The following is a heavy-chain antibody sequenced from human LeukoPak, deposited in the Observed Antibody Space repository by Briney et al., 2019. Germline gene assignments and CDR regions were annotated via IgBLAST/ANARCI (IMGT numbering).Heavy chain of an antibody. D-gene: IGHD1-7*01. J-gene: IGHJ6*02. V-gene: IGHV3-11*01. CDR3: ARPANNWNFGYGLDV. Sequence: GSLRLSCVGSGFIFSDYYMNWIRQAPGKGLEWISYISNTGGTIIYADSVRGRFTISRDNAENALYLQMSSLRVEDTAVYYCARPANNWNFGYGLDVWGQGTTVAVSS. CDR2: ISNTGGTI. CDR1: GFIFSDYY.